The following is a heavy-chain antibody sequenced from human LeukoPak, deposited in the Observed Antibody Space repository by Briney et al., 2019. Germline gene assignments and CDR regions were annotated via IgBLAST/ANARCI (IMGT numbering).Heavy chain of an antibody. Sequence: GGSLRLSCAASGFTFSSYAMSWVRQAPGKGLEWVSAISGSGGSTYYAASVKGRFTISRDNSKHTLYLQMNSLRAEDTAVYYCANKEMATIKSGPASDYWGQGTLVTVSS. J-gene: IGHJ4*02. D-gene: IGHD5-24*01. V-gene: IGHV3-23*01. CDR1: GFTFSSYA. CDR2: ISGSGGST. CDR3: ANKEMATIKSGPASDY.